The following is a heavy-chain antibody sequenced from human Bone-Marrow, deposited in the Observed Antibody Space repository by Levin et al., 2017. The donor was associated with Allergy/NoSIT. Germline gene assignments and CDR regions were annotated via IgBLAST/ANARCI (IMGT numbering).Heavy chain of an antibody. CDR1: GYTFGTSG. J-gene: IGHJ4*02. CDR2: INPGNGYT. D-gene: IGHD2-21*01. V-gene: IGHV1-18*01. Sequence: ASVKVSCKASGYTFGTSGLNWVRQAPGQGLEYMGYINPGNGYTEYAQRMQGRVTMTTDTSTNTVTMELRSLTSDDTAVYYCVRDTAYSGGWYPGHYWGQGTLVTVSS. CDR3: VRDTAYSGGWYPGHY.